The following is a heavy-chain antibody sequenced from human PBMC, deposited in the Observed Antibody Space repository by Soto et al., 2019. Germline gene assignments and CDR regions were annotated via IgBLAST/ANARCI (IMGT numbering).Heavy chain of an antibody. Sequence: PSETLSLTCTVSGGSITGYYWSWIRQPPGKGLEFIGYIYHSGATEYTPSLKSRVTISVDTSKNQFSLKLSSVTAADTAVYYCASRPITTDYYGMDVWGQGTTVTGSS. J-gene: IGHJ6*02. CDR3: ASRPITTDYYGMDV. CDR2: IYHSGAT. V-gene: IGHV4-59*01. D-gene: IGHD3-22*01. CDR1: GGSITGYY.